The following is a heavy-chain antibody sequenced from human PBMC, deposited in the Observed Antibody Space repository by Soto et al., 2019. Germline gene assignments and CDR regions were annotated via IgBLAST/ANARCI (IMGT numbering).Heavy chain of an antibody. CDR3: TIGPTHCTFDI. J-gene: IGHJ3*02. D-gene: IGHD2-15*01. CDR2: ISIDGSRK. V-gene: IGHV3-30*03. CDR1: GFSFSSSD. Sequence: QVYLEESGGGVVQPGRSLRLSCVASGFSFSSSDMHWVRQAPGKGLEWVAHISIDGSRKYYADSVKGRFTVSRENSKNTLYVQINSLRPEEAALYYCTIGPTHCTFDIWGQGTMVTVSS.